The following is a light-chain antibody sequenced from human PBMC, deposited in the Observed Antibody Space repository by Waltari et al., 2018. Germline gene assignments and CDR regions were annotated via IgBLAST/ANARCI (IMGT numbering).Light chain of an antibody. V-gene: IGKV2-28*01. CDR3: MQALQTPNT. J-gene: IGKJ2*01. Sequence: DIVMTQSPLSLPVTHGEPASLSCRSSQSLLHSNGYNYLDWYLQKPGQSPQLLIYLGSNRASGVPDRFSGSGSGTDFTLKISRVEAEDVGVYYCMQALQTPNTFGQGTKLEIK. CDR2: LGS. CDR1: QSLLHSNGYNY.